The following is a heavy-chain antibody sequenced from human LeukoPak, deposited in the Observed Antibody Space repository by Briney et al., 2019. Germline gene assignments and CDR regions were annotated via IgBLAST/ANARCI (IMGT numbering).Heavy chain of an antibody. V-gene: IGHV4-34*01. D-gene: IGHD2-15*01. J-gene: IGHJ6*02. CDR1: GGSFSGYY. Sequence: SETLSLTCAVYGGSFSGYYWSWIRQPPGKGLEWIGEINHSGSTNYNPSLKSRVTISVDTSKNQFSLKLSSVTAADTAVYYCARGRSAAVVAATIRFHYYGMDVWGQGTTVTVSS. CDR3: ARGRSAAVVAATIRFHYYGMDV. CDR2: INHSGST.